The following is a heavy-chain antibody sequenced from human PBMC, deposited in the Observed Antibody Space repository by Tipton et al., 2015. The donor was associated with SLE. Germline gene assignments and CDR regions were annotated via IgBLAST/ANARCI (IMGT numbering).Heavy chain of an antibody. CDR3: ARGDFVGASFIDAFDI. V-gene: IGHV3-7*01. CDR2: IKPDGSEK. CDR1: GFSLSNYG. J-gene: IGHJ3*02. D-gene: IGHD1-26*01. Sequence: SLRLSCAASGFSLSNYGMSWVRQAPGKGLEWVANIKPDGSEKYYVDSVKGRFTISRDNAQNSLYLQMNSLRAEDTALYYCARGDFVGASFIDAFDIWGQGTMVTVSS.